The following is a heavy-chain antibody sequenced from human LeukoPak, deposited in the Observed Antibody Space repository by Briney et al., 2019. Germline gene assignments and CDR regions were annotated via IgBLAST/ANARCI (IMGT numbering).Heavy chain of an antibody. D-gene: IGHD6-19*01. V-gene: IGHV4-34*01. CDR2: INHSGST. Sequence: SEILSLTCAVYGESFSGYYWSWIRQPPGKGLEWIGEINHSGSTNYNPSLKSRVTISVDTSKNQFSLKLNSVTAADTAVYYCARGPRGLGMAGTFDYWGQGTLVTVSS. CDR3: ARGPRGLGMAGTFDY. CDR1: GESFSGYY. J-gene: IGHJ4*02.